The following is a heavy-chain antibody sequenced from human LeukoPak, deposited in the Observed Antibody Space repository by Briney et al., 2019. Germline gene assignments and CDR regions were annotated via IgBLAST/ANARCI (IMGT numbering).Heavy chain of an antibody. CDR2: IYSGGST. V-gene: IGHV3-66*01. D-gene: IGHD3-10*01. J-gene: IGHJ4*02. CDR3: ARDGDGDY. Sequence: GGSLRLSCAASGFTVRSNYMSWGRQAPGKGQEWVSVIYSGGSTYYADSVKGRFTISRDNSKNTLYLQMNSLRAEDTAVYYCARDGDGDYWGQGTLVTVSS. CDR1: GFTVRSNY.